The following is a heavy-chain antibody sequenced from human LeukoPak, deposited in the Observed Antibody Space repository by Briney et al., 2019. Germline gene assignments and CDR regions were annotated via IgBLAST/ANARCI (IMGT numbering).Heavy chain of an antibody. CDR2: ISISGDDT. J-gene: IGHJ3*02. CDR3: GRVGGRSVAAKGDAFDI. V-gene: IGHV3-23*01. CDR1: GFSFSSHA. Sequence: GGSLRLSCATSGFSFSSHAMTWVRQAPGKGLEWLSAISISGDDTYYADSVKGRFTISRDNSKNTLYLQMNSLSADDTAMYYCGRVGGRSVAAKGDAFDIWGQGTMVTVSS. D-gene: IGHD6-6*01.